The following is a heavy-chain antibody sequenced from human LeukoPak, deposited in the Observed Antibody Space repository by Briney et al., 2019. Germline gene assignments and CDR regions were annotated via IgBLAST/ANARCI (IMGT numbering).Heavy chain of an antibody. Sequence: ASVKVSCKASGATFSSYAISWVRQAPGQGLEWMGGIIPIFGTANYAQKFQGRVTITADESTSTAYMELSSLRSEDTGVYYCARGITIFGVPNPRDWFDPWGQGTLVTVSS. CDR2: IIPIFGTA. CDR3: ARGITIFGVPNPRDWFDP. CDR1: GATFSSYA. V-gene: IGHV1-69*01. J-gene: IGHJ5*02. D-gene: IGHD3-3*01.